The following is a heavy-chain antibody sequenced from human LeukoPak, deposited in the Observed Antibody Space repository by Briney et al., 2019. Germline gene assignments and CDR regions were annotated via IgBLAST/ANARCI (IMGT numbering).Heavy chain of an antibody. CDR2: INSDGGSP. CDR3: GRDYNYYSMDV. J-gene: IGHJ6*03. Sequence: SGGSLRLSRAASGFTFSSYWMHWVRQAPGKGLVWVSRINSDGGSPAYADFVKGRFTISRDNAKSTLYLQMNSLRDEDMAVYYCGRDYNYYSMDVWGKGTTVTVSS. V-gene: IGHV3-74*03. CDR1: GFTFSSYW.